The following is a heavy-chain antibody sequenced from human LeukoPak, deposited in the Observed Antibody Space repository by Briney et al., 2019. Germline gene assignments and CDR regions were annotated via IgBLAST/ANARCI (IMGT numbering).Heavy chain of an antibody. CDR2: IYCSGST. Sequence: SETLSLTCTVSGGSINSYYWSWIRQPPGKGLEWIGYIYCSGSTNYNPSLKSRVTISVDTSNNKFSLKLTSLTAADTAVYYCVRHLSAGRPAFDIWGQGTMVTVSP. CDR3: VRHLSAGRPAFDI. D-gene: IGHD2-15*01. CDR1: GGSINSYY. J-gene: IGHJ3*02. V-gene: IGHV4-59*08.